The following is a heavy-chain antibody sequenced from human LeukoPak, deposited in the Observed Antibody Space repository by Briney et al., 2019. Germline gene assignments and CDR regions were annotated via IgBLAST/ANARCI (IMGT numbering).Heavy chain of an antibody. D-gene: IGHD4-23*01. J-gene: IGHJ4*02. CDR2: ISGSGGST. CDR3: AKDRGRFLRGGKTIRGLDY. Sequence: PGGSLRLSCAASGFTFSSYAMSWVRQAPGKGLEWVSAISGSGGSTYYADSVKGRFTISRDNSKNTLYLQMNSLRAEDRAVYYCAKDRGRFLRGGKTIRGLDYWGQGTLVTVSS. CDR1: GFTFSSYA. V-gene: IGHV3-23*01.